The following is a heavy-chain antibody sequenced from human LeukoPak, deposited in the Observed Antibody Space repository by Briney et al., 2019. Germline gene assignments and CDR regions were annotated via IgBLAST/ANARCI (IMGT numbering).Heavy chain of an antibody. D-gene: IGHD1-1*01. CDR2: INPYTGAT. Sequence: ASVKVCCQASEYTSSDFYLNWVRQAPGQGLEWMGWINPYTGATIYAQNFQGRVTMTWDASIGTGYVELTRLTSDDTALYYCATSTVTHTRDPWGQGTLVTVSS. V-gene: IGHV1-2*02. CDR1: EYTSSDFY. CDR3: ATSTVTHTRDP. J-gene: IGHJ5*02.